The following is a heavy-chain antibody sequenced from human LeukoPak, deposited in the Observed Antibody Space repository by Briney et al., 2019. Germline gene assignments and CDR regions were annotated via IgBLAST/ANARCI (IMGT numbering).Heavy chain of an antibody. CDR2: MNPNSGNT. V-gene: IGHV1-8*01. CDR3: AKWGLNCSGGSCYSPRNYYGMDV. CDR1: GYTFTSYD. J-gene: IGHJ6*02. Sequence: ASVKVSCKASGYTFTSYDINWVRQATGQGLEWMGWMNPNSGNTGYAQKFQGRVTMTRNTSISTAYMELSSLRSEDTAVYYCAKWGLNCSGGSCYSPRNYYGMDVWGQGTTVTVSS. D-gene: IGHD2-15*01.